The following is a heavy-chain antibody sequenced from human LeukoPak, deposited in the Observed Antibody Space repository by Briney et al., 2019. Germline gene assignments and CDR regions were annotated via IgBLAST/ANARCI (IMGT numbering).Heavy chain of an antibody. CDR2: VYGGGNT. V-gene: IGHV3-53*01. D-gene: IGHD3-10*01. J-gene: IGHJ4*02. CDR1: GFTVGNNR. CDR3: VRERFGAYVEN. Sequence: PGGSLRLSCAASGFTVGNNRISWVRQAPGKGLEWVSTVYGGGNTAYADSVKGRFTISRDTSKNTLLLQMNSLRAEDTAVYFCVRERFGAYVENWGQGALVTVSS.